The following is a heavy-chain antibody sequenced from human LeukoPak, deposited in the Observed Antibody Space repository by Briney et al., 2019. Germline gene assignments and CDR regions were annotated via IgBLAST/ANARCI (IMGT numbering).Heavy chain of an antibody. J-gene: IGHJ4*02. D-gene: IGHD3-9*01. V-gene: IGHV3-48*03. Sequence: GGSLRLSCASSGFTFSSYEMKWVRQAPGKGLEWVSYISSSGSSIYYADSVKGRFTISRDNAKNSLYLQMDSLRAEATAVYYCARANPPAISFFDYWGQGTLVTVSS. CDR2: ISSSGSSI. CDR1: GFTFSSYE. CDR3: ARANPPAISFFDY.